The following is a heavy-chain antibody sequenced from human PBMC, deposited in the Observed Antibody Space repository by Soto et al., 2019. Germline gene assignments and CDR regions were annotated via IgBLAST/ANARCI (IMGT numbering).Heavy chain of an antibody. V-gene: IGHV3-21*01. CDR1: GFTFSSYS. CDR3: ARGYGDYIPDAFNI. J-gene: IGHJ3*02. D-gene: IGHD4-17*01. CDR2: ITTYSTSI. Sequence: EVQLVESGGGLVKPGGSLRLSCAASGFTFSSYSMNWVRQAPGEGLEWVSSITTYSTSIYYADSVKGRFTIARDNAKNSRLLQLNSLRAEYTAVYYVARGYGDYIPDAFNIWGQGTMVTVSS.